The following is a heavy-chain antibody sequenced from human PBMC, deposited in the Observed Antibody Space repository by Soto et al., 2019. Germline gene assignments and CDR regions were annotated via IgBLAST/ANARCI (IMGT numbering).Heavy chain of an antibody. V-gene: IGHV4-31*03. CDR2: IYYSGST. J-gene: IGHJ4*02. Sequence: QVQLQESGPGMVKPSQTLSLTCTVSGGSISSGGYYWSWIRQHPGKGLEWIGYIYYSGSTYYNPSLKSRVTISVDTSKNQFSLKLSSVTAADTAVYYCARGTTVVTPNKRSHYFDYWGQGTLVTVSS. CDR1: GGSISSGGYY. D-gene: IGHD4-17*01. CDR3: ARGTTVVTPNKRSHYFDY.